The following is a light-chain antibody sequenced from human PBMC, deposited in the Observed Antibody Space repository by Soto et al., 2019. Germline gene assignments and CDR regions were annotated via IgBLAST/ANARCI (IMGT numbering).Light chain of an antibody. Sequence: QSALTQPASVSGSPGQSITISCTGTSSDVGGYNYVSWFQQSPGKAPKVMIYEVTNRPSGVSNRFSGSKSGNTASLTISGLQAEDEADYYWSSYTSSNTLIFGGGTKLTVL. CDR3: SSYTSSNTLI. CDR1: SSDVGGYNY. J-gene: IGLJ2*01. V-gene: IGLV2-14*01. CDR2: EVT.